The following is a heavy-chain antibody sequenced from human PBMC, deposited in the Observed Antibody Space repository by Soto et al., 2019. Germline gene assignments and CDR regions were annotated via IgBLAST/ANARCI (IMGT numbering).Heavy chain of an antibody. Sequence: QVQLVQPGAEVKKPGASVKFSCKASGYIFTHFYIHWVPQAPGHGLEWIGIINPNGGSTNYAQNFQGSVTMTRDTSTSTVYMDLSSRRSEDTAVYYCTRGLASGDYWGQGTLITVSS. D-gene: IGHD6-6*01. CDR3: TRGLASGDY. J-gene: IGHJ4*02. V-gene: IGHV1-46*03. CDR1: GYIFTHFY. CDR2: INPNGGST.